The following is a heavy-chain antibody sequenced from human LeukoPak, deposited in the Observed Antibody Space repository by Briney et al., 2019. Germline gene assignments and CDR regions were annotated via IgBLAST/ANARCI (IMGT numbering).Heavy chain of an antibody. CDR3: AKDSSAWYFYFDS. Sequence: GGSLRLSCAGSGFSFNSYALHWVRQAPGKGPEWVSGISGLGDKQYYADSVKGRFTISRDNSKNTVYLDMSSLRVEETAIYYCAKDSSAWYFYFDSWGQGTPVTVSS. CDR1: GFSFNSYA. V-gene: IGHV3-23*01. D-gene: IGHD6-19*01. CDR2: ISGLGDKQ. J-gene: IGHJ4*01.